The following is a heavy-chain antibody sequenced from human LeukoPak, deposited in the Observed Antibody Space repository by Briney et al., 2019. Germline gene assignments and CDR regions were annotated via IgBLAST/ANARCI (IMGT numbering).Heavy chain of an antibody. CDR3: ARSVGYGLVGI. D-gene: IGHD3-10*01. CDR1: GVSISSGSNY. J-gene: IGHJ3*02. V-gene: IGHV4-39*07. CDR2: IYSSGST. Sequence: PSETLSLTCSVSGVSISSGSNYWGCIRQPPGKTLEWIGSIYSSGSTHYNPSLKSRVIILIDTAKNHFFLNLSSVTAADTAVYYCARSVGYGLVGIWGQGTMVTVSS.